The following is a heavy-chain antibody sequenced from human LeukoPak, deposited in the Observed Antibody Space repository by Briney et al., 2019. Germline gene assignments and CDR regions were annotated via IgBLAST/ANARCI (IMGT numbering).Heavy chain of an antibody. CDR3: ARERFTMVRGVMGWFDP. D-gene: IGHD3-10*01. V-gene: IGHV1-46*01. CDR2: INPSGGST. J-gene: IGHJ5*02. Sequence: ASVKVSCEASGYTFTSYYMHWVRQAPGQGLEWMGIINPSGGSTSYAQKFQGRVTMTRDTSTSTVYMELSSLRSEDTAVYYCARERFTMVRGVMGWFDPWGQGTLVTVSS. CDR1: GYTFTSYY.